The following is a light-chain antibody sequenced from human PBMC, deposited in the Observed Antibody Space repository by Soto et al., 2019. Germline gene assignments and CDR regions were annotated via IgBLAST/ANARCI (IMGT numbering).Light chain of an antibody. CDR1: QSIRSL. Sequence: DIQMTQSHSTLSASVGDRVTITCRASQSIRSLLAWYQQKPGKAPKVLIYDASSLGSGVPSRFSGIGSGTESTLTISSLKPDDFATDFCQQYQTYSTFCQGTRLEIK. J-gene: IGKJ5*01. V-gene: IGKV1-5*01. CDR2: DAS. CDR3: QQYQTYST.